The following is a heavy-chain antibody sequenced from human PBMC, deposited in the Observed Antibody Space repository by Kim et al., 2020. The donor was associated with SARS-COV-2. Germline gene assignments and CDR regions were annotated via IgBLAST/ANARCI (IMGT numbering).Heavy chain of an antibody. Sequence: ASVKVSCKASGYTFTSYAMHWVRQAPGQRLEWMGWINVGNGNTKYLQKLQGRATITRDTSVSKAYIEMSSLRSEDTAVYYWAREGGLLLWFGELFLSGM. CDR2: INVGNGNT. V-gene: IGHV1-3*01. J-gene: IGHJ6*01. D-gene: IGHD3-10*01. CDR1: GYTFTSYA. CDR3: AREGGLLLWFGELFLSGM.